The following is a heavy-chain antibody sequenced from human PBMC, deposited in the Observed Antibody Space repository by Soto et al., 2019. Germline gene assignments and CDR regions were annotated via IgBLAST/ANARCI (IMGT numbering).Heavy chain of an antibody. V-gene: IGHV3-21*01. Sequence: EVHLVESGGGLVKPGGSLRLSCAVSGFPFSSCTMNWVRQAPGKGLEWVSSISPSTSHIYYADSERGRFTISRDNAKKSLFLQMDGLRAEDTAVYYCSGCSGGACHQNYGMDVWGQGTTVTVSS. CDR2: ISPSTSHI. CDR3: SGCSGGACHQNYGMDV. J-gene: IGHJ6*02. D-gene: IGHD2-15*01. CDR1: GFPFSSCT.